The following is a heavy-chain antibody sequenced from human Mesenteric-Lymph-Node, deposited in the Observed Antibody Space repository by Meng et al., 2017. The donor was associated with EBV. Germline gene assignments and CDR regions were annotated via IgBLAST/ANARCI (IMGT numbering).Heavy chain of an antibody. D-gene: IGHD5-12*01. V-gene: IGHV4-30-4*01. CDR2: ISYSGNT. CDR3: ARALYSGYDYFD. CDR1: GDSISGGGYY. J-gene: IGHJ1*01. Sequence: QGQLQESGPGLVKPSQTLSLTCGVSGDSISGGGYYWSWIRQPPGKGLEWIGYISYSGNTYYNTSLKSRLTISLDTSKNQFSLKLKSVTAADTAVYYCARALYSGYDYFDWGQGTLVTVSS.